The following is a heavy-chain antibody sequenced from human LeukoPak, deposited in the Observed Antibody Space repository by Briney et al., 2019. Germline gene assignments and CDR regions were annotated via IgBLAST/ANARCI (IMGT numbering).Heavy chain of an antibody. CDR1: GFTFSNYA. CDR2: TTGSGAGT. D-gene: IGHD3-10*01. CDR3: AKGIGESSAYGMDV. J-gene: IGHJ6*02. Sequence: PGGSLRLSCAASGFTFSNYAMTWVRQAPGKGLEWVSSTTGSGAGTYYADSVKGRFTFSRDNSKNTLYLQMNSLRAEDTAVYYCAKGIGESSAYGMDVWGQGTMVTVSS. V-gene: IGHV3-23*01.